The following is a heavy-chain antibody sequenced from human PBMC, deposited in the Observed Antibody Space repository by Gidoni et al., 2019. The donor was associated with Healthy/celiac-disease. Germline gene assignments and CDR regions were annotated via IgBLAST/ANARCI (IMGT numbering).Heavy chain of an antibody. Sequence: KGLEYVSAISSNGGSTYYANSVKGRFTISGDNSKNTLYLQMGSLRAEDMAVYYCAREGYYDSSGSSYYYGMDVWGQGTTVTVSS. CDR2: ISSNGGST. V-gene: IGHV3-64*01. D-gene: IGHD3-22*01. J-gene: IGHJ6*02. CDR3: AREGYYDSSGSSYYYGMDV.